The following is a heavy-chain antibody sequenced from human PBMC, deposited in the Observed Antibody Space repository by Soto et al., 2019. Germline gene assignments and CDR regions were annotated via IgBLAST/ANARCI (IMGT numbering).Heavy chain of an antibody. J-gene: IGHJ4*02. CDR2: IYSGGST. CDR1: GFTVSSNY. Sequence: EVQLVESGGGLIQPGGSLRLSCAASGFTVSSNYMSWVRQAPGKGLEWVSVIYSGGSTYYADSVKGRFTISRDNSKNTLYLQMNSLRAEDTAVYYCARAHAHITGWHPPEYWGQGTLVTVSS. CDR3: ARAHAHITGWHPPEY. D-gene: IGHD2-21*01. V-gene: IGHV3-53*01.